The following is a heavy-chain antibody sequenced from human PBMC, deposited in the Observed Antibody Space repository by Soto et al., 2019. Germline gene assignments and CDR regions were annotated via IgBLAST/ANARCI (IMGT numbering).Heavy chain of an antibody. D-gene: IGHD2-15*01. CDR2: IYYSWST. CDR1: GGSVSSGSYY. CDR3: ARDGGGRGSTDAFDI. J-gene: IGHJ3*02. Sequence: QVQLQESGPGLVKPSETLSLTCTVSGGSVSSGSYYWSWIRQPTGKGLAWIGYIYYSWSTNYNPSLKSRVTISVDTSKNQFSLKLSSVTAADTAVYYCARDGGGRGSTDAFDIWGQGTMVTVSS. V-gene: IGHV4-61*01.